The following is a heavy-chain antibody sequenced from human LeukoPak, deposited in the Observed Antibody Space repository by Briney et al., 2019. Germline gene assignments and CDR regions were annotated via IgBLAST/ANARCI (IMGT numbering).Heavy chain of an antibody. CDR2: IIPIFGTA. CDR3: ARDETYDILTGSSGFDY. J-gene: IGHJ4*02. CDR1: GGTFSSYA. Sequence: GASVKVSCKASGGTFSSYAISWVRQAPGQGLEWMGGIIPIFGTANYAQKFQGRVTITADKSTSTAYMELSSLRSEDTAVYYCARDETYDILTGSSGFDYWGQGTLVTVSS. V-gene: IGHV1-69*06. D-gene: IGHD3-9*01.